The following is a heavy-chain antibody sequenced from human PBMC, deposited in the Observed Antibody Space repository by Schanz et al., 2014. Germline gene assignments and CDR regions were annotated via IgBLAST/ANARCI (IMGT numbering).Heavy chain of an antibody. CDR2: IWSDGSTK. CDR3: AKQIHYDILTVTRN. V-gene: IGHV3-33*03. CDR1: GFAFSVYG. Sequence: QVQMVESGGGVVQPGRSLRLSCAASGFAFSVYGMHWVRQAPGKGPEWVAVIWSDGSTKYYADSVKGRFTISRDNSKKTLSLQMISLRAEDTAVYYCAKQIHYDILTVTRNWGQGTLVTVSS. D-gene: IGHD3-9*01. J-gene: IGHJ4*02.